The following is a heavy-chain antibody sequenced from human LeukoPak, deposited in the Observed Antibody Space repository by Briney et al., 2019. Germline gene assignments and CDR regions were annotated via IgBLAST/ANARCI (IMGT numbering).Heavy chain of an antibody. CDR2: IYYSGSS. CDR1: GGSISSYY. J-gene: IGHJ4*02. V-gene: IGHV4-59*08. D-gene: IGHD6-19*01. CDR3: ATGDETSGWYGY. Sequence: SETLSLTCTVSGGSISSYYWGWIRQPPGKGLEWIGYIYYSGSSNYNPSLKSRVTISIDTSKNQFSLKLNSVTAADTAVYYCATGDETSGWYGYWGQGSLVIVSS.